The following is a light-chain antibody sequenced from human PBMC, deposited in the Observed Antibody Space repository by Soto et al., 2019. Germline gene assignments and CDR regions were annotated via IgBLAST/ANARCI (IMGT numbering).Light chain of an antibody. CDR1: SSNIGSNT. J-gene: IGLJ1*01. Sequence: QSVLTQPPSASGTPGQSVTISCSGISSNIGSNTVNWYQQLPGTAPKLLIYSNNQRPSGVPDRFSGSKSGTSASLAISGLQSEDEADYYCAAWDDSLNGPVFGTGTKVTVL. V-gene: IGLV1-44*01. CDR3: AAWDDSLNGPV. CDR2: SNN.